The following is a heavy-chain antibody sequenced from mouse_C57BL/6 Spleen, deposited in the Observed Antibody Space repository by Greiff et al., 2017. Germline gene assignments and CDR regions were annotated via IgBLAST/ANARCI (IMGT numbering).Heavy chain of an antibody. V-gene: IGHV14-4*01. CDR2: IDPENGDT. CDR3: TTPYYYGSRGTWFAY. J-gene: IGHJ3*01. D-gene: IGHD1-1*01. CDR1: GFNIKDDY. Sequence: VQLKQSGAELVRPGASVKLSCTASGFNIKDDYMHWVKQRPEQGLEWIGWIDPENGDTEYASKFQGKATITADPSSNTAYLQLSSLTSEDTAVYYCTTPYYYGSRGTWFAYWGQGTLVTVSA.